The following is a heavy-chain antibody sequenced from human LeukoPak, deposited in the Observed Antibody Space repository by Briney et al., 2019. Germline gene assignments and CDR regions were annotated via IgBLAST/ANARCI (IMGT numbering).Heavy chain of an antibody. V-gene: IGHV3-33*01. D-gene: IGHD1-1*01. J-gene: IGHJ4*02. CDR3: ARDNEQRAFDY. CDR2: IWYDGSNK. CDR1: GFTFSSYG. Sequence: GGSLRLSCAASGFTFSSYGMHWVRQAPGKGLEWVAVIWYDGSNKYYADSVKGRFTISRDNSKNTLYLQMNSLRAEDTAVYYCARDNEQRAFDYWGQGTLVTVSS.